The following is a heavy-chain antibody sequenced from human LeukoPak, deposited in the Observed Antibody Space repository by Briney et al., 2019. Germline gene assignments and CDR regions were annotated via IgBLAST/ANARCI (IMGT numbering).Heavy chain of an antibody. CDR1: GGSFSGYY. Sequence: PSETLSPTCAVYGGSFSGYYWSWIRQPPGKGLEWIGEINHSGSTNYNPSLKSRVTISVDTSKNQFSLKLSFVTAADTAVYYCARGRIAAAGSWFDPWGQGTLVTVSS. CDR3: ARGRIAAAGSWFDP. V-gene: IGHV4-34*01. D-gene: IGHD6-13*01. CDR2: INHSGST. J-gene: IGHJ5*02.